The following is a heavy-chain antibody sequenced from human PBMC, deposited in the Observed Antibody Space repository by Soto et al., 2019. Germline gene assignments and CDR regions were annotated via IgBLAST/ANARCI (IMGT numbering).Heavy chain of an antibody. Sequence: SETLSLTCTVSGGSISSSSYYWGWIRQPPGKGLEWIGSIYYSGSTYYNPSLKSRVTISVDTSKNQFSLKLSSVTAADTAVYYCARLLRSGWSYFDYWGQGTLVTVSS. V-gene: IGHV4-39*01. CDR2: IYYSGST. CDR1: GGSISSSSYY. J-gene: IGHJ4*02. CDR3: ARLLRSGWSYFDY. D-gene: IGHD6-19*01.